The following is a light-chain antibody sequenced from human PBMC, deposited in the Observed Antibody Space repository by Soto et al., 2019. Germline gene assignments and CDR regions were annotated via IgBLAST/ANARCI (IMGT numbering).Light chain of an antibody. J-gene: IGKJ2*01. CDR3: QQYTNWPYT. CDR2: GAS. CDR1: PSVGSN. V-gene: IGKV3-15*01. Sequence: EIVMTQSPATLSVSPGERASLSCRASPSVGSNLAWYQQTDGQAPRLLLYGASTRSTGIPARFSGSGFGPEFTLTIRSLQSEDFAVYSCQQYTNWPYTFGQGTKLQLK.